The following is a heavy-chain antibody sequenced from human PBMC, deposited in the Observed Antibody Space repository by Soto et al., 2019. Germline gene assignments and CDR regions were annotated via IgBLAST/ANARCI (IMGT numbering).Heavy chain of an antibody. CDR2: IYYSGST. V-gene: IGHV4-59*12. CDR3: ARDRYEDSSSWYFYYYGMDV. CDR1: GGSISSYY. D-gene: IGHD6-13*01. J-gene: IGHJ6*02. Sequence: SETLSLTCTVSGGSISSYYWSWIRQPPGKGLEWIGYIYYSGSTNYNPSLKSRVTISVDKSKNQFSLKLSSVTAADTAVYYCARDRYEDSSSWYFYYYGMDVWGQGTTVTVSS.